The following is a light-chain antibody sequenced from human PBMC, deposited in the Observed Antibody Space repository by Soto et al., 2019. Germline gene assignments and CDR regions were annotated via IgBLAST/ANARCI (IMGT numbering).Light chain of an antibody. Sequence: DIPMTQSPSSLSASIGDRVTMTCRASQFIGRFLNWYQQKPGKAPKLLIYGASSLQSGDPPRFSGRGSGTDFTLTISSLQPEDLATYYCQQSYSTLPLTFGGGPTVEI. V-gene: IGKV1-39*01. J-gene: IGKJ4*01. CDR2: GAS. CDR3: QQSYSTLPLT. CDR1: QFIGRF.